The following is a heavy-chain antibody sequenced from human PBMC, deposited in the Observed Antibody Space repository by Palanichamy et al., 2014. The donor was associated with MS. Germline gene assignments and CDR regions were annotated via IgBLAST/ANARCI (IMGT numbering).Heavy chain of an antibody. J-gene: IGHJ4*02. CDR3: ARHVGAYGHFDH. Sequence: QVQLVQSGGEVKKPGASVKVSCKASGYTFSAHGLSWVRQAPGQGLEWMGWIRAYTGKTDYAEKIQGRVSMTTDRATSTAYMELTRLRLDDTAVYYCARHVGAYGHFDHWGQGTQLIVSS. CDR1: GYTFSAHG. CDR2: IRAYTGKT. V-gene: IGHV1-18*01. D-gene: IGHD3-10*01.